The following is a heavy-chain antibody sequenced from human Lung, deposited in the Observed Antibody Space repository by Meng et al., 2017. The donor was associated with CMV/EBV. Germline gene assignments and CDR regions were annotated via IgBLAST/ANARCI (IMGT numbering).Heavy chain of an antibody. D-gene: IGHD3/OR15-3a*01. CDR2: IYISEKT. Sequence: GGSLKLXXEASGLSIGGNYMSWVRQAPGKGLVWVAVIYISEKTYYADSVKGRFTISRDNSKNTLYLQMTSLRPEETGLYYCAKDELLFGAANAYFDHWGQGTLVTVSS. V-gene: IGHV3-66*03. J-gene: IGHJ4*02. CDR3: AKDELLFGAANAYFDH. CDR1: GLSIGGNY.